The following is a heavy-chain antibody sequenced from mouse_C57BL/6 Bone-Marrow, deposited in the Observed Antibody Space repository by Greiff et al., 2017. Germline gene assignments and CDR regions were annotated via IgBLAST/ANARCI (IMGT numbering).Heavy chain of an antibody. Sequence: QVQLQQSGAELVKPGASVKISCKASGYAFSSYWMNWVKQRPGKGLEWIGQIYPGDGDTNYNEKFKGKATLTADKSSSTAYMQLSSLTSEDSAVSYYSGEGGYGRGREAMEYWGQGTSVTVAS. V-gene: IGHV1-80*01. J-gene: IGHJ4*01. CDR2: IYPGDGDT. CDR1: GYAFSSYW. D-gene: IGHD3-1*01. CDR3: SGEGGYGRGREAMEY.